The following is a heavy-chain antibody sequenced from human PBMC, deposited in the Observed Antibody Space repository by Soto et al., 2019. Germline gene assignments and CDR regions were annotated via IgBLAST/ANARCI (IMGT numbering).Heavy chain of an antibody. V-gene: IGHV1-18*01. CDR2: ISAYNGNT. CDR1: GYTFTSYG. CDR3: ARDLLGYCSSTSCYFDPGMKHFDY. J-gene: IGHJ4*02. D-gene: IGHD2-2*01. Sequence: ASVKVSCKASGYTFTSYGISWVRQAPGQGLEWMGWISAYNGNTNYAQKLQGRVTMTTDTSTSTAYMELRSLRSDDTAVYYCARDLLGYCSSTSCYFDPGMKHFDYWGQGTLVTVS.